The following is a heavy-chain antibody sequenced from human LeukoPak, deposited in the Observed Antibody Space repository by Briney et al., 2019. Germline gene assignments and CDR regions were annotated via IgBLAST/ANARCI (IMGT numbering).Heavy chain of an antibody. CDR2: INHSGST. CDR3: ARGSKIRSWFDP. Sequence: PSETLSLTCTVSGGSISSYYWSWIRQPPGKGLEWIGEINHSGSTNYNPSLKSRVTISVDTSKNQSSLKLSSVTAADTAVYYCARGSKIRSWFDPWGQGTLVTVSS. CDR1: GGSISSYY. D-gene: IGHD4-17*01. J-gene: IGHJ5*02. V-gene: IGHV4-34*01.